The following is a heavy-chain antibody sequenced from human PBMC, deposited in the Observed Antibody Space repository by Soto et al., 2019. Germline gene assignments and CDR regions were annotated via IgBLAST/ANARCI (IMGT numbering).Heavy chain of an antibody. V-gene: IGHV3-30*18. D-gene: IGHD3-22*01. J-gene: IGHJ4*02. Sequence: GGSLRLSCAASGFTFSSYGMHWVRQAPGKGLEWVAVISYDGSNKYYADSVKGRFTISRDNSKNTLYLQMNSLRAENTAVYYCEKDLNQYYYDSSGYSADDYWGQGTLVTVSS. CDR2: ISYDGSNK. CDR3: EKDLNQYYYDSSGYSADDY. CDR1: GFTFSSYG.